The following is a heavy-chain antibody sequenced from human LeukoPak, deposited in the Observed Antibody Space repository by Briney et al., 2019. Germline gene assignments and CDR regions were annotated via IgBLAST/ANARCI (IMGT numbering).Heavy chain of an antibody. V-gene: IGHV4-4*07. CDR1: GGSTSSYY. D-gene: IGHD3-22*01. Sequence: PSETLSLACTVSGGSTSSYYWNWIRQPAGKGLEWIGRIHTSGSTNYNPSLKSRVTMSVDTSKNQFSLKLSSVTAADTAVYFCARGPYSYDSSGAFDIWGQGTMVTVSS. J-gene: IGHJ3*02. CDR3: ARGPYSYDSSGAFDI. CDR2: IHTSGST.